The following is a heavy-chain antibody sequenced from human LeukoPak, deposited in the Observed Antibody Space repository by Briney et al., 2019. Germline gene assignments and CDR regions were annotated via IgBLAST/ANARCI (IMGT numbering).Heavy chain of an antibody. Sequence: GASVKVSCKASGYTFTSYAMHWVRQAPGQRLEWMGWSNAGNGNTKYSQEFQGRVTITRDTSASTAYMELRSLRSDDTAVYYCARDRYIGYKGCGYWGQGTLVTVSS. D-gene: IGHD1-14*01. CDR2: SNAGNGNT. J-gene: IGHJ4*02. CDR1: GYTFTSYA. CDR3: ARDRYIGYKGCGY. V-gene: IGHV1-3*02.